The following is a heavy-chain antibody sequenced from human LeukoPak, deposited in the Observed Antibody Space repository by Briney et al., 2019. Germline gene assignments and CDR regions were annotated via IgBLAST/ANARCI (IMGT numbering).Heavy chain of an antibody. CDR1: GYSFTSYW. V-gene: IGHV5-51*01. Sequence: GESLKISCKGSGYSFTSYWIGWVRPMPGKGLEWMGIIYPGDSDTKYSPSFQGQVTISADKSISTAYLQWSSLKASDTAMYYCAILSLDDYGDYVISWYFDYWGQGTLVTVSS. D-gene: IGHD4-17*01. CDR2: IYPGDSDT. J-gene: IGHJ4*02. CDR3: AILSLDDYGDYVISWYFDY.